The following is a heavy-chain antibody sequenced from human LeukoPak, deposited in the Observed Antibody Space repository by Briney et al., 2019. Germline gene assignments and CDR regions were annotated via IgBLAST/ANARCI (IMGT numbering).Heavy chain of an antibody. V-gene: IGHV1-46*01. CDR1: GGTFSSYA. CDR2: INPSGGST. D-gene: IGHD2-2*01. J-gene: IGHJ4*02. CDR3: ARDRLHRGPGSIVVVPAAPDFDY. Sequence: GASVKVSCKASGGTFSSYAISWVRQAPGQGREWMGIINPSGGSTSHAQKFQGRVTMTRDTSTSTVYMELSSLRSEDTAVYYCARDRLHRGPGSIVVVPAAPDFDYWGQGTLVTVSS.